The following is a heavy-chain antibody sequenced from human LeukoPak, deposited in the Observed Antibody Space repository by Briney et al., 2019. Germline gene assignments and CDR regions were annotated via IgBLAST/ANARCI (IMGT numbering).Heavy chain of an antibody. V-gene: IGHV3-53*01. CDR3: ARIDRSLLLPY. J-gene: IGHJ4*02. CDR1: GYTVTSNF. D-gene: IGHD3-10*01. Sequence: PGGSLRLSCAASGYTVTSNFMSWVRQAPGQGLEWVSVIRWDGSTNHAESVKGRFTISRDNSENTLYLQMNSLRAEDTAVYYCARIDRSLLLPYWGQGTLVTVSS. CDR2: IRWDGST.